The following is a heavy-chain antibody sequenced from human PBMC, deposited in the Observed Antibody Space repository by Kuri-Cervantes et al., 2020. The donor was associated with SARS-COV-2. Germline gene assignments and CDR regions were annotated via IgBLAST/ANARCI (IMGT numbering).Heavy chain of an antibody. D-gene: IGHD3-10*01. J-gene: IGHJ6*02. CDR2: INPNSGGT. CDR1: GYTFTGYY. V-gene: IGHV1-2*02. Sequence: ASVKVSCKASGYTFTGYYTHWVRQAPGQGLEWMGWINPNSGGTNYAQKFQGRVTMTRDTSISTAYMELSRLRSDDTAVYYCATESYYGSGSYYYYYYGMDVWGQGTTVTVCS. CDR3: ATESYYGSGSYYYYYYGMDV.